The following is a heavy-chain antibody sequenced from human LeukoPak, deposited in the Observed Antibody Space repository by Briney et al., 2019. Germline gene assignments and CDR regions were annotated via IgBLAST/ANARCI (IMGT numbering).Heavy chain of an antibody. J-gene: IGHJ4*02. CDR1: GGSISSGGYY. CDR3: ARGGDITMIVNPFDY. CDR2: IYYSGST. D-gene: IGHD3-22*01. Sequence: SQTLSLTCTVSGGSISSGGYYWSWIRQHPGKGLEWIGYIYYSGSTYYNPSLKSRVTISVDTSKNQFSLKLSSVTAADTAVYYCARGGDITMIVNPFDYWGQGTLVTVSS. V-gene: IGHV4-31*03.